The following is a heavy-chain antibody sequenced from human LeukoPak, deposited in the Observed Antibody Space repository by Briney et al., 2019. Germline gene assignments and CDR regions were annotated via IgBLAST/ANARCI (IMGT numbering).Heavy chain of an antibody. J-gene: IGHJ6*03. V-gene: IGHV1-2*02. CDR2: INPNSGGT. Sequence: ASVTVSCKASGYTFTGYYMHWVRQAPGQGLEWMGWINPNSGGTNYAQKFQGRVTMTRDTSISTAYMELSRLRSDDTAVYYCAREGADYDILTGYYRSYYMDVWGKGTTVTISS. CDR3: AREGADYDILTGYYRSYYMDV. CDR1: GYTFTGYY. D-gene: IGHD3-9*01.